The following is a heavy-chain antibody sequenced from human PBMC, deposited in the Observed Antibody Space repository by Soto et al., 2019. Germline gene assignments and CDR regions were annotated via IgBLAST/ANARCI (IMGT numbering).Heavy chain of an antibody. D-gene: IGHD3-10*01. CDR2: IYYSGST. V-gene: IGHV4-59*01. Sequence: SETLSLTCTVSGGSISSYYWSWIRQPPGKGLEWIGYIYYSGSTNYNPSLKSRVTISVDTSKNQFSLKLSSVTAADTAVYYCARVPNYHRSGSPPWFDPWGQGTLVTVSS. CDR3: ARVPNYHRSGSPPWFDP. CDR1: GGSISSYY. J-gene: IGHJ5*02.